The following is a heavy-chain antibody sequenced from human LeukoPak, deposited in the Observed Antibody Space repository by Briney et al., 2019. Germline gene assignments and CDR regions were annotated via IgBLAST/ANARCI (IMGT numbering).Heavy chain of an antibody. D-gene: IGHD3-22*01. V-gene: IGHV4-38-2*02. CDR1: GYSISSGYF. J-gene: IGHJ4*02. CDR2: IYHSGTT. CDR3: AKLGDSSGYFSNLFDY. Sequence: SETLSLTCTVSGYSISSGYFWGWIRQPPGKGLEWIGSIYHSGTTYYNPSLKSRVTISVDTSKNQFSLKLTSVTAADTAVYYCAKLGDSSGYFSNLFDYWGQGTLVTVSS.